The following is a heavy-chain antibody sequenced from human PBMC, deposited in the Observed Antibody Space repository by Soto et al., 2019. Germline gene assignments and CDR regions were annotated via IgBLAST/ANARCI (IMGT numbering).Heavy chain of an antibody. D-gene: IGHD1-20*01. CDR1: GDSVSSNSAA. J-gene: IGHJ5*02. CDR3: ARGNRYNWNPTTWFDP. Sequence: SQTLSLTCAISGDSVSSNSAAWNWIRQSPSRGLEWLGRTYYRSKWYNDYAVSVKSRITINPDTSKNQFSLQLNSVTPEDTAVYYCARGNRYNWNPTTWFDPWGQGTLVTVSS. CDR2: TYYRSKWYN. V-gene: IGHV6-1*01.